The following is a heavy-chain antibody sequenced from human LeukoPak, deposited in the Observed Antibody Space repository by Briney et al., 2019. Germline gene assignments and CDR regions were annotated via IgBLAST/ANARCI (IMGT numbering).Heavy chain of an antibody. J-gene: IGHJ3*02. D-gene: IGHD3-3*01. CDR1: GYTFTSYS. CDR3: ARVYYDFWSGYEYDAFDI. V-gene: IGHV1-18*01. Sequence: VASVKVSCKASGYTFTSYSISWVRQAPGQGLEWMGWISAYNGNTNYAQKLQGRVTMTTDTSTSTAYMELRSLRSDDTAVYYCARVYYDFWSGYEYDAFDIWGQGTMVTVSS. CDR2: ISAYNGNT.